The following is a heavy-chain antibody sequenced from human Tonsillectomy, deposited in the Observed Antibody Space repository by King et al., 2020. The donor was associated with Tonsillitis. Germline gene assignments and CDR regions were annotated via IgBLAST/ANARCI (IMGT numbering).Heavy chain of an antibody. D-gene: IGHD2-15*01. CDR1: GYSFNTYW. Sequence: VQLVESGAEVKKPGKSLKISCKASGYSFNTYWIAWVRQMPGKGLEWMGIIYPGDSDTRYSPSFQGQVTISADKSISTAYLQWNSLKASDTAMYYCARRALRYCTGGSCFSNWFDPWGQGTLVTVSS. CDR3: ARRALRYCTGGSCFSNWFDP. J-gene: IGHJ5*02. V-gene: IGHV5-51*01. CDR2: IYPGDSDT.